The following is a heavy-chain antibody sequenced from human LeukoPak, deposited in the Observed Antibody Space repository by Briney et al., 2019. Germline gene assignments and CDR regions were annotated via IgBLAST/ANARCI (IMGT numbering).Heavy chain of an antibody. CDR3: ASWAGNTQSDSWSGPFDY. CDR1: GYSISSGYY. D-gene: IGHD3-3*01. Sequence: PSETLSLTCTVSGYSISSGYYWGWIRQPPGKGLEWIGSIYHSGSTYYNPSLKSRVTISVDTSKNQFSLKLSSVTAADTAVYYCASWAGNTQSDSWSGPFDYWGQGTLVTVSS. V-gene: IGHV4-38-2*02. J-gene: IGHJ4*02. CDR2: IYHSGST.